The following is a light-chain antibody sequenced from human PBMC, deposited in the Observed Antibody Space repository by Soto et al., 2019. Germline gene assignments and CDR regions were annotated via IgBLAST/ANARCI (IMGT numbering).Light chain of an antibody. Sequence: QSALTQPASASGSPGQSITISCTGTSSDVGGYNYVSWYQQHPGKAPKLMIYEVSNRPSGVSNRFSGSKSGNTASLTISGLQAEDEADYYCSSYTSISTYVFGTGTKVTVL. CDR1: SSDVGGYNY. CDR3: SSYTSISTYV. J-gene: IGLJ1*01. CDR2: EVS. V-gene: IGLV2-14*01.